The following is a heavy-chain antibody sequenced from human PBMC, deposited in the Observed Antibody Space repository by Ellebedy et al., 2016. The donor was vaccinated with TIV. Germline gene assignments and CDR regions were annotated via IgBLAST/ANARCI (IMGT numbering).Heavy chain of an antibody. CDR3: AKAYGSGWYEYFQH. CDR2: ISGSGDRT. Sequence: GESLKISCEASGFTFSSYAMNWVRQAPGKGLEWVSGISGSGDRTYYADSVKGRFTISRDSSKNTLYLQMNSLRAEDTAVYHCAKAYGSGWYEYFQHWGRGTLVTVSS. V-gene: IGHV3-23*01. D-gene: IGHD6-19*01. J-gene: IGHJ1*01. CDR1: GFTFSSYA.